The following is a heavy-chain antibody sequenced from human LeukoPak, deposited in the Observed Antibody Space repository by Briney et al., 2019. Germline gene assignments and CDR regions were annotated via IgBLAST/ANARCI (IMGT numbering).Heavy chain of an antibody. CDR2: IYYSGST. CDR3: ARLHYYDSY. V-gene: IGHV4-38-2*02. J-gene: IGHJ4*02. D-gene: IGHD3-22*01. Sequence: SETLSLTCTVSGYSISSGYYWGWIRQPPGKGLEWIGSIYYSGSTYYNPSLKSRVTISVDTSKNQFSLKLSSVTAADTAVYYCARLHYYDSYWGQGTLVTVSS. CDR1: GYSISSGYY.